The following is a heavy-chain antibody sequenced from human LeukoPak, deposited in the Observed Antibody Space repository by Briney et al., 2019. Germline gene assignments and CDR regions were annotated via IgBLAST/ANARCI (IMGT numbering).Heavy chain of an antibody. CDR3: ARIVATIRERVDY. J-gene: IGHJ4*02. Sequence: PGRSLRLSCAASGLTFSSYAMHWVRQAPGKGLEWVAVISYDGSNKYYADSVKGRFTISRDNSKNTLYLQMNSLRAEDTAVYYCARIVATIRERVDYWGQGTLVTVSS. CDR1: GLTFSSYA. V-gene: IGHV3-30*04. D-gene: IGHD5-12*01. CDR2: ISYDGSNK.